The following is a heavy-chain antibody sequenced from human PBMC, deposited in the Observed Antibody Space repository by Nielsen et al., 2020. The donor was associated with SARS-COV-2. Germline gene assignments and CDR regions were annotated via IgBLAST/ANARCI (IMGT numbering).Heavy chain of an antibody. CDR3: ARDLAYGDYADY. CDR1: GFTYRNYS. Sequence: GVSLNICCGASGFTYRNYSMVWTRPAPGKGLEWVSFISSSPSDIYYADLVKGRFTFSRDNAKNSLYLQMNSLRAEDTAVYYCARDLAYGDYADYWGQGTLVTVSS. V-gene: IGHV3-21*01. D-gene: IGHD4-17*01. CDR2: ISSSPSDI. J-gene: IGHJ4*02.